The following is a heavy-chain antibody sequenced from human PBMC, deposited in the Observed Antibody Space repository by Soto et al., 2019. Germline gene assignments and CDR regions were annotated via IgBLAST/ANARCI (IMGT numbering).Heavy chain of an antibody. CDR3: AVNIGSGSYYFEY. CDR2: ISGGGETT. D-gene: IGHD3-10*01. CDR1: GFTFSSYA. V-gene: IGHV3-23*01. J-gene: IGHJ4*02. Sequence: EVQLLESGGGLVQPGGSLRLSCAASGFTFSSYAMWWVRQAPGKGLECVSAISGGGETTYYADSVKGRFTISRDNSKNTLYLHMNSLRAEDTAVYYCAVNIGSGSYYFEYWGQGTLVTVSS.